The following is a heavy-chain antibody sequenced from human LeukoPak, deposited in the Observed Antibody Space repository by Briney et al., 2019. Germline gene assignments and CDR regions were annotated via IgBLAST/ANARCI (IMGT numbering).Heavy chain of an antibody. D-gene: IGHD6-13*01. Sequence: ASVKVSCKASGYTFTSYGISWVRQAPGQGLEWMGWISAYNGNTNYAQKLQGRVTMTTDTSTSTAYMELRSLRSDDTAVYYCARERGIAAAALSWFDPWGQGTLVTVSS. CDR3: ARERGIAAAALSWFDP. V-gene: IGHV1-18*01. CDR1: GYTFTSYG. J-gene: IGHJ5*02. CDR2: ISAYNGNT.